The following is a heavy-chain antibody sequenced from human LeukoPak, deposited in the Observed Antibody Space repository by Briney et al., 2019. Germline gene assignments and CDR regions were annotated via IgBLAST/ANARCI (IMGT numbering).Heavy chain of an antibody. Sequence: PGGSLRLSCAASGFTFSTYWMSWVRQAPGKGLEWVANIKQDGNEMYYVDSVKGRFTIARDNAKNSLYLQMNSLRAEDTAVYYCSSGYSSGWYQYYFDYWGQGTLVTVSS. J-gene: IGHJ4*02. D-gene: IGHD6-19*01. V-gene: IGHV3-7*01. CDR3: SSGYSSGWYQYYFDY. CDR2: IKQDGNEM. CDR1: GFTFSTYW.